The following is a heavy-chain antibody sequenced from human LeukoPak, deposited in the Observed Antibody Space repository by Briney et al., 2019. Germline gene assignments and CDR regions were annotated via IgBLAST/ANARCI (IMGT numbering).Heavy chain of an antibody. Sequence: PGGSLRLSCAASGFTFSSYSMNWVRQAPGKGLEWVSYISSSSSTIYYADFVKGRFTISRDNAKNSLYLQMNSLRAEDTAVYYCARMITGGLDYWGQGTLVTVSS. D-gene: IGHD7-27*01. J-gene: IGHJ4*02. CDR2: ISSSSSTI. CDR3: ARMITGGLDY. CDR1: GFTFSSYS. V-gene: IGHV3-48*01.